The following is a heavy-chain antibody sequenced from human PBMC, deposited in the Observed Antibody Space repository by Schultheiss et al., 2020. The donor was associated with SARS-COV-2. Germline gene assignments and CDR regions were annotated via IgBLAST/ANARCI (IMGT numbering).Heavy chain of an antibody. CDR2: ISYDGSNK. J-gene: IGHJ6*02. Sequence: GGSLRLSCAASGFTLNTYTIHWVRQPPGKGLEWVAVISYDGSNKYYADSVKGRFTISRDNSKNTLYLQMNSLRAEDTAVYYCARAVAGTHYYGMDVWGQGTTVTVSS. V-gene: IGHV3-30*04. D-gene: IGHD6-19*01. CDR3: ARAVAGTHYYGMDV. CDR1: GFTLNTYT.